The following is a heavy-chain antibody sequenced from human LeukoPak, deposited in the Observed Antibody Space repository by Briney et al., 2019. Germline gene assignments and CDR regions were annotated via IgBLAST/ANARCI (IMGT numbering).Heavy chain of an antibody. CDR2: IIPIFGTA. Sequence: SVKVSCKASGGTFSSYAISWVRQAPGQGLEWMGGIIPIFGTANYAQKFQGRVTITADESTSTAYMELSSLRSEDTAVYYCARDIAAAGRGDWFDPWGQGTLVTVSS. CDR3: ARDIAAAGRGDWFDP. D-gene: IGHD6-13*01. J-gene: IGHJ5*02. V-gene: IGHV1-69*13. CDR1: GGTFSSYA.